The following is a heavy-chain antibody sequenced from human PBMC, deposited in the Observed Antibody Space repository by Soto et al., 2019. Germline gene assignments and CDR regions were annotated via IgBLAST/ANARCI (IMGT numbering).Heavy chain of an antibody. Sequence: SETLSLTCVVSGGSLSDYFWIWIRQPPGMALEWIGEINHLGSINYNPSLKSRVTMSVDTSKNQFSLTLNSVTAADTATYYCARGGISHWAYFYYMDVWGQGTTVTVSS. J-gene: IGHJ6*03. CDR2: INHLGSI. CDR3: ARGGISHWAYFYYMDV. D-gene: IGHD2-21*01. CDR1: GGSLSDYF. V-gene: IGHV4-34*01.